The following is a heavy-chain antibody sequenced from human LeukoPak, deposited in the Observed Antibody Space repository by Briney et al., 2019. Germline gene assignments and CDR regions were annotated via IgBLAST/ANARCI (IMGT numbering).Heavy chain of an antibody. J-gene: IGHJ4*02. CDR1: RFTFSSHW. V-gene: IGHV3-7*01. CDR3: TRRGYGY. CDR2: IKEDGSEI. Sequence: GGSLRLSCAASRFTFSSHWMSWVRQAPGKGLEWVANIKEDGSEIYYVDSVKGRFTISRDNAKNSLYLQMNSLRAEDTAVYYCTRRGYGYWGQGTLVTVSS. D-gene: IGHD5-18*01.